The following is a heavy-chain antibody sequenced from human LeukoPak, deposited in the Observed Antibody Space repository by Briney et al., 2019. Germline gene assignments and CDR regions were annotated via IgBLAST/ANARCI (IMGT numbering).Heavy chain of an antibody. V-gene: IGHV3-30*03. CDR3: ARIGYSISWSGDY. D-gene: IGHD6-13*01. CDR1: GFTFSSYG. J-gene: IGHJ4*02. Sequence: GGSLRLSCAAPGFTFSSYGMHWVRQAPGKGLEWVALISSDGNNKYYADSVKGRFSISRDNSKNTLYLQMNSLRAEDTAVYSCARIGYSISWSGDYWGQGSLVTVSS. CDR2: ISSDGNNK.